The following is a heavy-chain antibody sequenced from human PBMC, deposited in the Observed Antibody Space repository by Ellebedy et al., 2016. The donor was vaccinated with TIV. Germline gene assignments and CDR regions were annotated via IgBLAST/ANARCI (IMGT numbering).Heavy chain of an antibody. CDR2: IKQDGSEK. V-gene: IGHV3-7*01. D-gene: IGHD2-15*01. J-gene: IGHJ4*02. Sequence: GESLKISCAASGFTFSSYWMTWVRQAPGKELEWVANIKQDGSEKYYVDSVKGRFTISRDNAKNSLYLQLNSLSAEDTAVYYCVCSQWWLLVDYWGQGTLVTVSS. CDR3: VCSQWWLLVDY. CDR1: GFTFSSYW.